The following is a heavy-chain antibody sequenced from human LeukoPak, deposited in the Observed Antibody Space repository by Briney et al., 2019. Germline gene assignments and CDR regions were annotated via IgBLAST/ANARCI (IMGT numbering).Heavy chain of an antibody. J-gene: IGHJ5*02. CDR3: ARADYCSSTSCDNWFDP. D-gene: IGHD2-2*01. Sequence: SETLSLTCTVSGGSISSGGYYWSWIRQHPGKGLEWIGYTYYSGSTYYDPSLKSRVTISVDTSKNQFSLKLSSVTAADTAVYYCARADYCSSTSCDNWFDPWGQGTLVTVSS. CDR1: GGSISSGGYY. V-gene: IGHV4-31*03. CDR2: TYYSGST.